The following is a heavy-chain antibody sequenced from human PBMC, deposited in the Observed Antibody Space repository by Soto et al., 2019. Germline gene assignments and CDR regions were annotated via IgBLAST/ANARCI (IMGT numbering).Heavy chain of an antibody. D-gene: IGHD4-17*01. CDR3: ARTVGYYYGMDV. V-gene: IGHV1-3*01. Sequence: ASVKVSCKASGYTFTGYAMHWVRQAPGQRLEWMGWINAGNGNTKYSQKFQGRVTITRDTSASTAYMELSSLRSEDTAVYYCARTVGYYYGMDVWGQGTTVTVS. CDR1: GYTFTGYA. CDR2: INAGNGNT. J-gene: IGHJ6*02.